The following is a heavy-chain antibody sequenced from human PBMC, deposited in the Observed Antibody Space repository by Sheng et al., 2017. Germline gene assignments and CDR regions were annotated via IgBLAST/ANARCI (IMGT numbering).Heavy chain of an antibody. CDR3: ARADIVVVPAALGWFDP. CDR1: GYSISSGYY. D-gene: IGHD2-2*01. J-gene: IGHJ5*02. Sequence: QVQLQESGPGLVKPSETLSLTCTVSGYSISSGYYWGWIRQPPGKGLEWIGSIYHSGSTYYNPSLKSRVTISVDTSKNQFSLKLSSVTAADTAVYYCARADIVVVPAALGWFDPWGQGTLVTVSS. V-gene: IGHV4-38-2*02. CDR2: IYHSGST.